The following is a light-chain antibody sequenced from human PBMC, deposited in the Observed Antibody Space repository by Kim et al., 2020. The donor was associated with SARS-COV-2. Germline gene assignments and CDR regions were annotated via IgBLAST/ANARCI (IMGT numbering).Light chain of an antibody. CDR3: SGYV. Sequence: QSVVTQPPSASGSPGQSVTISCTGTRSDIGTYKFVCWYQQQRAKAPELFFNEVHQRPSGLHQCSSASKSGKTALPIVSGLPAEDEAHYYSSGYV. CDR2: EVH. V-gene: IGLV2-8*01. J-gene: IGLJ1*01. CDR1: RSDIGTYKF.